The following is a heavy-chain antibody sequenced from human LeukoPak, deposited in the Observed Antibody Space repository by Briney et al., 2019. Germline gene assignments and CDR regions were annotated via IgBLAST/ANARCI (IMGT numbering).Heavy chain of an antibody. Sequence: GGSLRLSCAASGFTFSSYSMNWVRQAPGKGLEWVSSISSSSSYIYYADSVKGRFTISRDNAKSSLYLQMNSLRAEDTAVYYCAGGPRRSLDYWGQGTLVTVSS. D-gene: IGHD3-16*01. V-gene: IGHV3-21*01. CDR3: AGGPRRSLDY. J-gene: IGHJ4*02. CDR1: GFTFSSYS. CDR2: ISSSSSYI.